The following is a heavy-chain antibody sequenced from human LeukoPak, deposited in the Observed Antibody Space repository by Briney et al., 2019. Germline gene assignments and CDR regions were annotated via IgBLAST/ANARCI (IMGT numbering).Heavy chain of an antibody. V-gene: IGHV4-4*07. CDR3: ARETVEYCSGGPCPYSFDS. CDR2: IYSSDDI. Sequence: AETLTLTCTVSGCSITGYYLHWIRRPAGKGLEWVARIYSSDDINYNPSLKSRVTLSVDTSKNQFSLNLKSVTAADMAVYYCARETVEYCSGGPCPYSFDSWGQGTLVTVSS. CDR1: GCSITGYY. D-gene: IGHD2-15*01. J-gene: IGHJ4*02.